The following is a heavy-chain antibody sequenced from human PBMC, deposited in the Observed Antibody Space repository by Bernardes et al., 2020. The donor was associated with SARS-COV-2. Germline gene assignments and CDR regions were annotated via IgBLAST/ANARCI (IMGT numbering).Heavy chain of an antibody. V-gene: IGHV4-39*01. CDR1: GGSISSSSYY. Sequence: SETLSLTCTVSGGSISSSSYYWGWIRQPPGKGLEWIGSIYYSGSTYYNPSLKSRVTISVDTSKNQFSLKLSSVTAADTAVYYFARRFSSGWYPLDYWGQGTLVTGS. D-gene: IGHD6-19*01. CDR3: ARRFSSGWYPLDY. J-gene: IGHJ4*02. CDR2: IYYSGST.